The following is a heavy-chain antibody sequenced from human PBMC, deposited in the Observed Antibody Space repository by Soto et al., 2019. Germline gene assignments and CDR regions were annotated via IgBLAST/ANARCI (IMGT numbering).Heavy chain of an antibody. D-gene: IGHD2-15*01. CDR2: VSTSGRST. CDR3: VKQAHGLDGVAFDY. Sequence: PGGSLRLSCSASGFIFSESTIYWVRQVPGKGLEAISAVSTSGRSTYYADSVKDRFTISRDNSMNTLFLQMGSLRPEDTAIYYCVKQAHGLDGVAFDYWGQGTQVTVSS. CDR1: GFIFSEST. V-gene: IGHV3-64D*06. J-gene: IGHJ4*02.